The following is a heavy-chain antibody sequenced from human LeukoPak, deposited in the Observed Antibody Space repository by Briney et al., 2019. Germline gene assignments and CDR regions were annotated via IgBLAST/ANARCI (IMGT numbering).Heavy chain of an antibody. CDR2: IRYDGSNK. D-gene: IGHD4-17*01. CDR3: AKDMGGYDLMTTVTTLDY. CDR1: GFTFSSYG. V-gene: IGHV3-30*02. Sequence: PGGSLRLSCAASGFTFSSYGMHWVRQAPGKGLEWVAFIRYDGSNKYYADSVKGRFTISRDNSKNTLYLQMNSLRAEDTAVYYCAKDMGGYDLMTTVTTLDYWGQGTLVTVSS. J-gene: IGHJ4*02.